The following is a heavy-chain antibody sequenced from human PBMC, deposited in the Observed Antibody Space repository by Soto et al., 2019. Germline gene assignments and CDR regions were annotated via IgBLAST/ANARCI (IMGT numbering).Heavy chain of an antibody. CDR3: ARDRIIATSYSDY. D-gene: IGHD1-7*01. CDR2: IHSSGTT. CDR1: SGSINSFY. Sequence: QVQLQESGPGLVKPTETLSLNCTVSSGSINSFYWAWMRQPAGKGLEWIGRIHSSGTTNYNPSLSSRVTMSVDPSKNQFSLRLTSVTAADTAVYYCARDRIIATSYSDYWGQGILVTVSS. J-gene: IGHJ4*02. V-gene: IGHV4-4*07.